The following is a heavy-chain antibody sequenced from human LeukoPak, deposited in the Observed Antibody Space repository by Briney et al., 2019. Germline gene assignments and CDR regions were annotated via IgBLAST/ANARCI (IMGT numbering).Heavy chain of an antibody. D-gene: IGHD2-2*01. V-gene: IGHV3-21*01. Sequence: GGSLRLSCAASGFTFSTYGMNWVRQAPGKGLEWVSSISSSSSYIYYADSVKGRFTISRDNAKNSLYLQLNSLRAEDTAVYYCARVGCSSTNCCDFDYWGQGTLVTVSS. CDR1: GFTFSTYG. CDR2: ISSSSSYI. J-gene: IGHJ4*02. CDR3: ARVGCSSTNCCDFDY.